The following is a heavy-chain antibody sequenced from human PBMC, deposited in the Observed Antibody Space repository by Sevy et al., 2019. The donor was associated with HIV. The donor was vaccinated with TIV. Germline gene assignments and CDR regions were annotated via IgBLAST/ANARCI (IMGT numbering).Heavy chain of an antibody. V-gene: IGHV1-69*13. CDR2: IIPIFGTA. CDR1: GGTFSSYA. J-gene: IGHJ6*02. CDR3: ARVATIDFYYYYGMDV. D-gene: IGHD5-12*01. Sequence: ASVKVSCKASGGTFSSYAISWVRQAPGQGLAWMGGIIPIFGTANYAQKFQGRVTITADESTSTAYMELSSLRSEDTAVYYCARVATIDFYYYYGMDVWGQGTTVTVSS.